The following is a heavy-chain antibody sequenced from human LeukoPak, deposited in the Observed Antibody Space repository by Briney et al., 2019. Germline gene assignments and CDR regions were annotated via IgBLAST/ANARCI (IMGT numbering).Heavy chain of an antibody. J-gene: IGHJ4*02. D-gene: IGHD6-6*01. Sequence: GESLQISCKGSGYSFTSYWIGWVRQMPGKGLEWMGIIYPGDSDTRYSPSFQGQVTISADKSINTAYLQWSSLKASDTAMYFCARRYTSSSVSDYWGQGTLVTVSS. CDR2: IYPGDSDT. CDR3: ARRYTSSSVSDY. V-gene: IGHV5-51*01. CDR1: GYSFTSYW.